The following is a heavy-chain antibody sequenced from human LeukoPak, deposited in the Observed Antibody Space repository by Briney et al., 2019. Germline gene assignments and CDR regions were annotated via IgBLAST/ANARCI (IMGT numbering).Heavy chain of an antibody. V-gene: IGHV3-30-3*01. CDR1: GFTFSSYA. CDR3: ARDPDPFSSAILSSTFDY. J-gene: IGHJ4*02. Sequence: PGRSLRLSCAASGFTFSSYAMHWVRQAPGKGLEWVAVISYDGSNKYYADSVKGRFTISRDNSKNTLYLQMNSLRAEDTAVYYCARDPDPFSSAILSSTFDYWGQGTLVTVSS. D-gene: IGHD6-25*01. CDR2: ISYDGSNK.